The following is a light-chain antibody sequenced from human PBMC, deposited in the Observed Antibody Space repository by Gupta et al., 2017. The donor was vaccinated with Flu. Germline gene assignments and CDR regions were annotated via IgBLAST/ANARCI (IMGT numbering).Light chain of an antibody. J-gene: IGLJ3*02. CDR2: DDD. CDR1: DIGRKS. Sequence: ARISCGGSDIGRKSVHWYMRRPGQAPLLVVHDDDDRPSGIPERISGSKSGNTATLTLSSVEAGDEADYYCQVRDSNSGRVFGGGTKLTVL. V-gene: IGLV3-21*02. CDR3: QVRDSNSGRV.